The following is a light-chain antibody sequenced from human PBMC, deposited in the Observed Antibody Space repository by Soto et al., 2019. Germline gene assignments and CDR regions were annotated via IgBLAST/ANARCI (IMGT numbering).Light chain of an antibody. J-gene: IGKJ1*01. V-gene: IGKV3-15*01. Sequence: EIVLTQSPGTLSLSPGERATLSCRASQSVSNNYLAWYQQKPGQAPRLLICGASTRATGIPARFSGSGSGTEFTLTISSLQSEDFAVCYCQQYNNWPPWTFGQGTKVDI. CDR1: QSVSNN. CDR3: QQYNNWPPWT. CDR2: GAS.